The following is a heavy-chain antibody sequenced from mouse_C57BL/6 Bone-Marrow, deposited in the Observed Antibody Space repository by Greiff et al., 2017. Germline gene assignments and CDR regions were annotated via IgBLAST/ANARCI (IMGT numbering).Heavy chain of an antibody. CDR3: ARGTITTVVPYYFDY. D-gene: IGHD1-1*01. CDR2: IDPSDSET. Sequence: VQLKQPGAELVRPGSSVKLSCKASGYTFTSYWMHWVKQRPIQGLEWIGNIDPSDSETHYNQKFKDKATLTVDKSSSTAYMQLSSLTSEDSAVYYCARGTITTVVPYYFDYWGQGTTLTVSS. J-gene: IGHJ2*01. CDR1: GYTFTSYW. V-gene: IGHV1-52*01.